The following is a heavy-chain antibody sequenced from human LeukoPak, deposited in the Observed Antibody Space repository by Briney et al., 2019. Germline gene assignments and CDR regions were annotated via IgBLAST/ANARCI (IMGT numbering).Heavy chain of an antibody. J-gene: IGHJ4*02. CDR3: AKDPNYGSGSYYGY. V-gene: IGHV3-33*06. Sequence: PGRSLRLSCAASGFTFSSYGMHWVRQAPGKGLEWVSVIWYDGSNKYYADSVKGRFTISRDNSKNTLYLQMNSQRAEDTAVYYCAKDPNYGSGSYYGYWGQGPLVTVSS. D-gene: IGHD3-10*01. CDR1: GFTFSSYG. CDR2: IWYDGSNK.